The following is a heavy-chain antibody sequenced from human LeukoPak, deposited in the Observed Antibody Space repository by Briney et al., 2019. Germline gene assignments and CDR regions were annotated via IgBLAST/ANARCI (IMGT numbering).Heavy chain of an antibody. V-gene: IGHV3-23*01. CDR1: GFTFSSYA. J-gene: IGHJ4*02. D-gene: IGHD7-27*01. CDR2: ISGSGGST. Sequence: PGGSLRLSCAASGFTFSSYAMSWVRQAPGKGLEWVSAISGSGGSTYYADSVKGRFTISRDNSKNTLYLQMNSLRVEDTAIYYCATDGDYWGSLDFRGQGTLVTVSS. CDR3: ATDGDYWGSLDF.